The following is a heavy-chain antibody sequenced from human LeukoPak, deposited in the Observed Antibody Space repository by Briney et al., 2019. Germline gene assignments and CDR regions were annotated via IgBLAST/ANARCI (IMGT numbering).Heavy chain of an antibody. V-gene: IGHV4-61*02. CDR3: AKGRKDFDTNLGPFDS. Sequence: SQTLSLTCTVSGGSISSGSYYWSWIRQPAGKGLEWIGRIYTSGSTNYNPSLKSRVTISVDTSKNQFSLKLSSVTAADTAVYYCAKGRKDFDTNLGPFDSWGQGILVTVSS. CDR2: IYTSGST. D-gene: IGHD3-9*01. CDR1: GGSISSGSYY. J-gene: IGHJ4*02.